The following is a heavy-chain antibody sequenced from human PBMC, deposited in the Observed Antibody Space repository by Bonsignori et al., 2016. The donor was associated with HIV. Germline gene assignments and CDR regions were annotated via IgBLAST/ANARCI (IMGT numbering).Heavy chain of an antibody. CDR2: ISSSSSYI. D-gene: IGHD2-2*01. V-gene: IGHV3-21*01. Sequence: VRQAPGKGLEWVSSISSSSSYIYYADSVKGRFTISRDNAKNSLYLQMNSLRAEDTAVYYCARDSAPELIVVVPAAPDYYYYYMDVWGKGTTVTVSS. CDR3: ARDSAPELIVVVPAAPDYYYYYMDV. J-gene: IGHJ6*03.